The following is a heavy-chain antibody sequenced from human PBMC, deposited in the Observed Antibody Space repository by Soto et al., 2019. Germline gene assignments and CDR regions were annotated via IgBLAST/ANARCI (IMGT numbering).Heavy chain of an antibody. CDR2: INPATGPA. V-gene: IGHV1-2*02. D-gene: IGHD3-3*01. J-gene: IGHJ3*02. Sequence: QLHLVQSGAVVKKPGASVTVSCSASGYPVTAYYMHWVRQAPGRGLEWMGGINPATGPAKYTQTFQGRVTKPQDTSTSTVFMELSGPTSEDTAVFYCASGGGVGVAGSAAFDMWGQGTLVTVSS. CDR3: ASGGGVGVAGSAAFDM. CDR1: GYPVTAYY.